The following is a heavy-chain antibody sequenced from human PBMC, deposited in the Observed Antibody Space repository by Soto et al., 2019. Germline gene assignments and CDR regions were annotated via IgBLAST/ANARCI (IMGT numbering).Heavy chain of an antibody. CDR3: AALRYSNFDY. CDR2: INHSGST. CDR1: GGSFSGYY. D-gene: IGHD6-13*01. V-gene: IGHV4-34*01. J-gene: IGHJ4*02. Sequence: QVQLQQWGAGLLKPSETLSLTCAVYGGSFSGYYWSWIRQPPGKGLEWIGEINHSGSTNYNPSLKSRVTMSVDTSKNQFSLKLSSVTAADTAVYYCAALRYSNFDYWGQGTLVTVSS.